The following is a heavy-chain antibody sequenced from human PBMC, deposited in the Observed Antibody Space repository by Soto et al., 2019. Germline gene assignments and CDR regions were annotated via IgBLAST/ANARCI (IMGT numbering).Heavy chain of an antibody. CDR1: GGTFSSYA. V-gene: IGHV1-69*01. Sequence: QVQLVQSGAEVKKPGSSVTVSCKASGGTFSSYAISWVRQAPGQGLEWMGGIIPIFGTANYAQKFQGRVTITADESTSTAYMELSSLRSEDTAVYYCARGGDIVVVVAAPHYYYYGMDVWGQGTTVTVSS. D-gene: IGHD2-15*01. CDR2: IIPIFGTA. J-gene: IGHJ6*02. CDR3: ARGGDIVVVVAAPHYYYYGMDV.